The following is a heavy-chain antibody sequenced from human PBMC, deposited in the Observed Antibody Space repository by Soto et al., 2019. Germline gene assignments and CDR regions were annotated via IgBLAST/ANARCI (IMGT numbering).Heavy chain of an antibody. Sequence: QVQLQESGPGLVKPSQTLSLTCSVSGGSISRDSYYWTWIRQHPGKGLEWIGYIYYTGITHYSPSLRTRVTISVDTSNSQFSLNLNSVTAADTAAYYCATGTSSWFESWGQGTLVTVSS. J-gene: IGHJ5*01. CDR2: IYYTGIT. CDR3: ATGTSSWFES. V-gene: IGHV4-31*03. D-gene: IGHD1-1*01. CDR1: GGSISRDSYY.